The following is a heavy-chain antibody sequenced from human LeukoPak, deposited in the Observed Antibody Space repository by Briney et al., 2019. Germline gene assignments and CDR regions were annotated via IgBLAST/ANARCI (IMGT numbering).Heavy chain of an antibody. V-gene: IGHV3-30*02. CDR2: IQYDGSNK. CDR3: AKDLIGDSTSFDY. CDR1: GFTFSGYG. D-gene: IGHD2/OR15-2a*01. Sequence: PGGSLRLSCAASGFTFSGYGMHWVRHAPGKGLEWVAFIQYDGSNKYYADSVKGRFTISRDNSKNTLYLQMNSLRAEDTAVYYCAKDLIGDSTSFDYWGQGTLVTVSS. J-gene: IGHJ4*02.